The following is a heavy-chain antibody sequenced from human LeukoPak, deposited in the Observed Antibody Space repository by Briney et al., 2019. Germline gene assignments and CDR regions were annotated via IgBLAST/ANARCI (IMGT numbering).Heavy chain of an antibody. J-gene: IGHJ4*02. Sequence: GGSLRHSCAASGFTFSSYALHWVREAPGKGLEWVAVLSYDGDNKYYADSVKGRFTISRDNSKNTLYLQMNSLRAEDTAVYYCARLWNRFDYWGQGTLVTVSS. CDR1: GFTFSSYA. CDR3: ARLWNRFDY. D-gene: IGHD2-21*01. V-gene: IGHV3-30*04. CDR2: LSYDGDNK.